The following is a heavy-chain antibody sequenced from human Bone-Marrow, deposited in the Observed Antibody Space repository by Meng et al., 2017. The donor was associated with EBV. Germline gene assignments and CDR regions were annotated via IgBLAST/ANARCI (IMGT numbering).Heavy chain of an antibody. CDR2: IIPIFGTA. CDR1: GGTFSSYA. J-gene: IGHJ5*02. V-gene: IGHV1-69*01. CDR3: ARKGGLGGWFDP. D-gene: IGHD3-16*01. Sequence: QGEVGQAGAEVKKPWSAVKVSCKASGGTFSSYAISWVRQAPGQGLEWMGGIIPIFGTANYAQKFQGRVTITADESTSTAYMELSSLRSEDTAVYYCARKGGLGGWFDPWGQGTLVTVSS.